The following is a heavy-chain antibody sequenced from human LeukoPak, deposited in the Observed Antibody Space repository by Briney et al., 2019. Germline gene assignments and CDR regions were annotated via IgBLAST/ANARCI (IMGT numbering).Heavy chain of an antibody. V-gene: IGHV3-7*01. Sequence: GGSLRLSCAASGFTFSSYWMSWVRQARGKGLEGVANIKQDGSEKYYVDSVKGRFTISRDNAKNSLYMQMNSLRAEDTAVYYCAREVNDFWSGYKERYFDYWGQGPLVTVSS. D-gene: IGHD3-3*01. CDR2: IKQDGSEK. J-gene: IGHJ4*02. CDR3: AREVNDFWSGYKERYFDY. CDR1: GFTFSSYW.